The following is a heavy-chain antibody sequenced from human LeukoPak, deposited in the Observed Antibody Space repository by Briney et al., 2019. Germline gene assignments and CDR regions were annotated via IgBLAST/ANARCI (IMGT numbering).Heavy chain of an antibody. V-gene: IGHV1-2*02. CDR2: SKPDSGGT. CDR3: ARAGGGAAAVVFDI. CDR1: GYTFTDHY. D-gene: IGHD6-13*01. Sequence: ASVKVSCKASGYTFTDHYMHWVRQAPGQGLEWLGWSKPDSGGTNYAQKFQGRVTMTRDTSISTAYMELSRLTSDDTAVYYCARAGGGAAAVVFDIWGQGTMVTVSS. J-gene: IGHJ3*02.